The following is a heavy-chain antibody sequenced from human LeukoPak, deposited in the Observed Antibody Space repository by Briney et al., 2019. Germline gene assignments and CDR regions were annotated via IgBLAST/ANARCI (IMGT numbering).Heavy chain of an antibody. CDR1: GYSISSGYY. CDR3: ARDPGGSYWDYYYYYMDV. CDR2: IT. D-gene: IGHD1-26*01. Sequence: SETLSLTCTVSGYSISSGYYWGWIRQPPGKGLEWIGSITYYNPSLKSRVTISVDTSKNQFSLKLSSVTAADTDVYYCARDPGGSYWDYYYYYMDVWGKGTTVTVSS. V-gene: IGHV4-38-2*02. J-gene: IGHJ6*03.